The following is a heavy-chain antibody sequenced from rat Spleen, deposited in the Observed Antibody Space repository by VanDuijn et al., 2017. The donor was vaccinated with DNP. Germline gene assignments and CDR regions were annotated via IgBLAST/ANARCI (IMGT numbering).Heavy chain of an antibody. Sequence: EVQLVESGGGLVQPGRSLRLSCVASGFTFSDYYLAWVRQAPTKGLEWVAYISYDGGHTSYGDSMKGRFTISRDIVKNILYLQMNSLRSEDMATYYCARHVLPLRVWDYWGQGVMVTVSS. V-gene: IGHV5-22*01. CDR2: ISYDGGHT. CDR3: ARHVLPLRVWDY. J-gene: IGHJ2*01. D-gene: IGHD1-4*01. CDR1: GFTFSDYY.